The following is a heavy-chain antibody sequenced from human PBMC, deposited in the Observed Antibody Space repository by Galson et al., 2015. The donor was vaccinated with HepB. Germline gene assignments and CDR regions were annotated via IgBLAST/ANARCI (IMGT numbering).Heavy chain of an antibody. D-gene: IGHD5-24*01. V-gene: IGHV4-59*01. CDR1: GGSISSSY. J-gene: IGHJ4*02. CDR2: IHYSGST. CDR3: ARQTDGTKFFDS. Sequence: ETLSLTCSVSGGSISSSYWNWIRQPPGKRLEYIGSIHYSGSTTYNPSLKSRVTISVDTSKNQFSLILSSVTAADTAVYYCARQTDGTKFFDSWGQGTLVTVSS.